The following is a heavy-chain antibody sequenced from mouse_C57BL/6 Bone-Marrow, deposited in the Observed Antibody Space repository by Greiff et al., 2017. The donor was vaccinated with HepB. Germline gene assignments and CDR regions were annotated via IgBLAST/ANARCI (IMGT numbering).Heavy chain of an antibody. J-gene: IGHJ2*01. CDR1: GYTFTSYW. V-gene: IGHV1-69*01. Sequence: QVQLQQPGAELVMPGASVKLSCKASGYTFTSYWMHWVKQRPGQGLEWIGEIDPSDSYTNYNQKFKGKSTLTVDKSSSTAYKQLSSLTSEDSAVYYCAREFITTVVATYYFDYWGQGTTLTVSS. CDR2: IDPSDSYT. CDR3: AREFITTVVATYYFDY. D-gene: IGHD1-1*01.